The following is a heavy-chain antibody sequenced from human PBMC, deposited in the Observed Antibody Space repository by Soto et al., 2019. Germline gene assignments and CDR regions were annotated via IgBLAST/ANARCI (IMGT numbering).Heavy chain of an antibody. D-gene: IGHD6-19*01. CDR3: ARDNSGWYRYFDY. Sequence: SETLSLTCTVSGGSISSGGYYWSWIRQHPGKGLEWIGYIYYSGSTYYNPSLKSRVTISVDTSKNQFSLKLSSVTAADTAVYYCARDNSGWYRYFDYWGQGTLVTVSS. CDR2: IYYSGST. V-gene: IGHV4-31*03. J-gene: IGHJ4*02. CDR1: GGSISSGGYY.